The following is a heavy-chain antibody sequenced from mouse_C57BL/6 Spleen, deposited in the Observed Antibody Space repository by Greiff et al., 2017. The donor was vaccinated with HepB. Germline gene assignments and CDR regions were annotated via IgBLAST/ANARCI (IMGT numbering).Heavy chain of an antibody. CDR3: ASRDYYGSSPFAY. D-gene: IGHD1-1*01. CDR2: IDPSDSYT. J-gene: IGHJ3*01. V-gene: IGHV1-69*01. Sequence: QVQLKQPGAELVMPGASVKLSCKASGYTFTSYWMHWVKQRPGQGLEWIGEIDPSDSYTNYNQKFKGKSTLTVDKSSSTAYMQLSSLTSEDSAVYYCASRDYYGSSPFAYWGQGTLVTVSA. CDR1: GYTFTSYW.